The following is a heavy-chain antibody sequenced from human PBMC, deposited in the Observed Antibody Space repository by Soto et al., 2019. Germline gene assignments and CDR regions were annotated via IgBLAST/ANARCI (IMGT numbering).Heavy chain of an antibody. Sequence: AAVKVSCKASGYTFTSYGISWVRQAPGQGLEWMGWISAYNGNTNYAQKLQGRVTMTTDTSTSTAYTELRSLRSDDTAVYYCARDIVLMVYAIKGHDAFDIWGQGTMVTV. V-gene: IGHV1-18*01. CDR2: ISAYNGNT. CDR1: GYTFTSYG. CDR3: ARDIVLMVYAIKGHDAFDI. D-gene: IGHD2-8*01. J-gene: IGHJ3*02.